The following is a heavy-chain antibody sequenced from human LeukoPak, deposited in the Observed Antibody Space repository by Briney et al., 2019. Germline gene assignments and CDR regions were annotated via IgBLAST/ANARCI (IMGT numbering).Heavy chain of an antibody. CDR3: ARSYSNYYYYGMDV. CDR1: GGSISSYY. Sequence: SQTLSLTCTVSGGSISSYYWSLIRQPAGKGLEWIGYIYYSGSTNYNPSLKSRVTISVDTSKNQFSLKLSSVTAADTAVYYCARSYSNYYYYGMDVWGQGTTVTVSS. CDR2: IYYSGST. J-gene: IGHJ6*02. V-gene: IGHV4-59*08. D-gene: IGHD4-11*01.